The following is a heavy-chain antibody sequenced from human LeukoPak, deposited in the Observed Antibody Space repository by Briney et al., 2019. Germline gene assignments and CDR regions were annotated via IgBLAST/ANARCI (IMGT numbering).Heavy chain of an antibody. V-gene: IGHV1-2*02. J-gene: IGHJ5*01. CDR1: GYTFTGYY. Sequence: ASVKVSCKASGYTFTGYYMHWVRQAPGQGLEWMGWINPNSGGTNYAQKFQGRVTMTRDTSISTAYMELSRLRSDDTAVYYCARDRVLGDSSGYYYAWGQEPWSPSPQ. CDR3: ARDRVLGDSSGYYYA. CDR2: INPNSGGT. D-gene: IGHD3-22*01.